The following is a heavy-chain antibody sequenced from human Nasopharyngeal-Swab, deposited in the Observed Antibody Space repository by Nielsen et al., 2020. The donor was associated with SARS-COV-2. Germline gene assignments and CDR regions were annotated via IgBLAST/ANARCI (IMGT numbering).Heavy chain of an antibody. Sequence: SETLSLTCAVSGYSISSGYYWGWIRQPPGKGLEWIGSIYHSGSTYYNPSLKSRVTISVDTSKNQFSLKLNSVTAADTAVYYCARVGSGYGYIDSWGQGILVTVSS. D-gene: IGHD5-12*01. CDR1: GYSISSGYY. J-gene: IGHJ4*02. CDR2: IYHSGST. CDR3: ARVGSGYGYIDS. V-gene: IGHV4-38-2*01.